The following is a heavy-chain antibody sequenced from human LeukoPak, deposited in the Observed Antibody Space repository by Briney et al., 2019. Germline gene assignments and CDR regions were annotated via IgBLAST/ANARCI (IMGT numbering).Heavy chain of an antibody. CDR2: IYYSGST. Sequence: SQTLSLTCTVSGGSISSGDYYWRWIRQPPGKGLEWIEYIYYSGSTYYNPSLKSRITISVDTSKNQFSLKLSSVTAADTAVYYCARGQYCTNGVCYLPFDYWGQGTLVTVSS. CDR3: ARGQYCTNGVCYLPFDY. CDR1: GGSISSGDYY. D-gene: IGHD2-8*01. V-gene: IGHV4-30-4*01. J-gene: IGHJ4*02.